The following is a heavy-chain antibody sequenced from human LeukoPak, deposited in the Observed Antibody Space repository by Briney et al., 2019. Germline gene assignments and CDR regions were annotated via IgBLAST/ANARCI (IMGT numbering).Heavy chain of an antibody. V-gene: IGHV3-20*04. Sequence: GGSLRLSCAASGFTFDDYGMSWVRQAPGQGLEWVSGINWNGGSTGYADSVKGRFTISRDNAKNSLYLQMNSLRAEDTALYYCARGPNYDILTGYYNQYYFDYWGQGTLVTVSS. J-gene: IGHJ4*02. CDR3: ARGPNYDILTGYYNQYYFDY. CDR2: INWNGGST. CDR1: GFTFDDYG. D-gene: IGHD3-9*01.